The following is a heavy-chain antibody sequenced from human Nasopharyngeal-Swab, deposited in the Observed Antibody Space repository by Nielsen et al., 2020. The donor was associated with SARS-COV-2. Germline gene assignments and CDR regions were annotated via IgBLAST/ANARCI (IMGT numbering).Heavy chain of an antibody. CDR3: ARDRAYCGGDCYRPIGY. Sequence: GGSLRLSCAASGFTFSSYSMNWVRQAPGKGLEWVSSIRSSSSYIYYADSVKGRFTISRDNAKNSLYLQMNSLRAEDTAVYYCARDRAYCGGDCYRPIGYWGQRTLVTVSS. CDR2: IRSSSSYI. V-gene: IGHV3-21*01. J-gene: IGHJ4*02. CDR1: GFTFSSYS. D-gene: IGHD2-21*02.